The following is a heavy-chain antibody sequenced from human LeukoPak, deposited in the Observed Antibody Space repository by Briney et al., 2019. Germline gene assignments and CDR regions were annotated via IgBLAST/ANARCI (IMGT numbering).Heavy chain of an antibody. J-gene: IGHJ4*02. D-gene: IGHD3-10*01. CDR3: ARARYYGSGSFPY. V-gene: IGHV1-2*02. CDR2: INPNSGGT. CDR1: GYTFTSYY. Sequence: ASVKVSCKASGYTFTSYYMHWVRQAPGQGLEWMGWINPNSGGTNYAQKFQGRVTMTRDTSISTAYMELSGLRSDDTAVYYCARARYYGSGSFPYWGQGTLVTVSS.